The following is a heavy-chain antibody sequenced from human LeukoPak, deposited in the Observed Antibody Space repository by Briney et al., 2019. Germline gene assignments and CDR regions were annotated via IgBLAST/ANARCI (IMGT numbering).Heavy chain of an antibody. V-gene: IGHV3-21*01. Sequence: GGSLRLSCAASGFTFSNYDIHCVRQAPGKGLEWVSSISRSSSYIYYADSIKGRFTISRDNAENSLYLQMNSLRAVDTAVYFCARGEEKATITALDSWGQGTLVTVSS. CDR3: ARGEEKATITALDS. CDR2: ISRSSSYI. D-gene: IGHD5-24*01. J-gene: IGHJ4*02. CDR1: GFTFSNYD.